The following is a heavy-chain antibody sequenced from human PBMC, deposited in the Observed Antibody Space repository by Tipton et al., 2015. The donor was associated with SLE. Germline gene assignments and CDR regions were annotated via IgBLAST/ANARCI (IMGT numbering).Heavy chain of an antibody. CDR3: ASAYYDFWSGYSYFDY. Sequence: TLSLTRAVYGGSFSGYYWSWIRQPPGKGLEWIGEINHSGSTNYNPSLKSRVTISVDTSKNQFSLKLSSVTAADTAVYYCASAYYDFWSGYSYFDYWGQGTLVTVSS. D-gene: IGHD3-3*01. CDR1: GGSFSGYY. CDR2: INHSGST. J-gene: IGHJ4*02. V-gene: IGHV4-34*01.